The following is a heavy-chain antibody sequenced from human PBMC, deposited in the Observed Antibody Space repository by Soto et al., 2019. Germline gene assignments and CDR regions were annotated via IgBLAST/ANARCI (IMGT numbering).Heavy chain of an antibody. Sequence: EVQLLESGGGLVQPGGSLRLSCAASGFTFSSYAMRWVRQAPGRGLEWVSAISGSGSTIYYADSVKGRFTISRDTSKNRLYSQMTGLTGADTAVYYCAKGATVTSVYYMDFWGKGTTVTVSS. CDR1: GFTFSSYA. CDR2: ISGSGSTI. V-gene: IGHV3-23*01. J-gene: IGHJ6*03. CDR3: AKGATVTSVYYMDF. D-gene: IGHD4-17*01.